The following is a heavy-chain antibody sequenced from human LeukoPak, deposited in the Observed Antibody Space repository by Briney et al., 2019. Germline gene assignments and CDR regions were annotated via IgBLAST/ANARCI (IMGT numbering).Heavy chain of an antibody. J-gene: IGHJ4*02. CDR1: GFTFGSYW. CDR3: GSERRRDYGGPY. D-gene: IGHD2-21*01. CDR2: ISPDGSEK. V-gene: IGHV3-7*01. Sequence: GGSLRLSCAASGFTFGSYWMSWVRQAPGKGLEWVANISPDGSEKYYVDSVKGRFTISRDNAKNSLFLQMNSLRAEDTAVYYCGSERRRDYGGPYWGQGTLVTVSS.